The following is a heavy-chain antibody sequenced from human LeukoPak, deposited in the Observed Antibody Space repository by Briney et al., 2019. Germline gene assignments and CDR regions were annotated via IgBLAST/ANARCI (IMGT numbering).Heavy chain of an antibody. Sequence: GRSLRLSCAASGFTFSSYAMSWVRQAPGKGLEWVSAISGSGGSTYYADSVKGRFTISRDNSKDTLYLQMNSLGAEDTALYYCAKGKTVAGTGGHNFDYWGQGTLVTVSS. D-gene: IGHD6-19*01. CDR1: GFTFSSYA. V-gene: IGHV3-23*01. CDR3: AKGKTVAGTGGHNFDY. CDR2: ISGSGGST. J-gene: IGHJ4*02.